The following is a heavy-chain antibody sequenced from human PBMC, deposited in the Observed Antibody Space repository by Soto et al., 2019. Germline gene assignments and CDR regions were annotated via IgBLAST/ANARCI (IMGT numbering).Heavy chain of an antibody. D-gene: IGHD4-17*01. CDR3: ARTTEDYGDYWYFDL. CDR1: GFSLSNARMG. Sequence: QVTSKESGPVLVKPTETLTLTCTVSGFSLSNARMGVSWIRQPPGKALEWLAHIFSNDEKSYSTSLKSRLTISKDTSKSQVVLTMTNMDPVDTATYYCARTTEDYGDYWYFDLWGRGTLVTVSS. V-gene: IGHV2-26*01. J-gene: IGHJ2*01. CDR2: IFSNDEK.